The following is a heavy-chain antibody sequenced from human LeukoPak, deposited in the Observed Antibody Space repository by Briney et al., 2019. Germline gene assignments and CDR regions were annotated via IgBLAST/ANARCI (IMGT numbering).Heavy chain of an antibody. CDR3: ARHNGVSYLDY. Sequence: SETLSLTCTVSGVSVISSYWSWVRQPPGKGLXXIGFIHHSGDTKYNPSLKSRVTMSVDTSKSQFSLRLSSVTAADSAVYYCARHNGVSYLDYWAQGTLVTVSS. D-gene: IGHD2-8*01. V-gene: IGHV4-59*02. CDR2: IHHSGDT. J-gene: IGHJ4*02. CDR1: GVSVISSY.